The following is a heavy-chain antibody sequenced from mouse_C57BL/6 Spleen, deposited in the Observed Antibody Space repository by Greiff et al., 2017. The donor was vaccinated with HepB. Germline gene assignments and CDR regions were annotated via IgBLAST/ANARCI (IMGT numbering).Heavy chain of an antibody. J-gene: IGHJ2*01. CDR3: ARAGPSFDY. V-gene: IGHV1-69*01. CDR1: GYTFTSYW. CDR2: IDPSDSYT. Sequence: VQLQQPGAELVMPGASVKLSCKASGYTFTSYWMHWVKQRPGQGLEWIGEIDPSDSYTNYNQKFKGKSTLTVDKSSSTAYMQLSSLTSEDSAVYYCARAGPSFDYWGQGTTLTVSS. D-gene: IGHD4-1*01.